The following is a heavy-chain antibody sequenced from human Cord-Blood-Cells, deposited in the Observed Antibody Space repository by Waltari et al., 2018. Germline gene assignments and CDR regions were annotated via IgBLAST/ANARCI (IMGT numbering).Heavy chain of an antibody. CDR3: ARGQWLRWQYYFDY. J-gene: IGHJ4*02. Sequence: QLQLHQCGAGLLTPSEPLSLTCAVYGVPLCGYYWRWILQAPAKGLEWIGEINHSGSTNYNPSLKSRVTISVDTSKNQFSLKLSSVTAADTAVYYCARGQWLRWQYYFDYWGQGTLVTVSS. D-gene: IGHD6-19*01. CDR2: INHSGST. V-gene: IGHV4-34*01. CDR1: GVPLCGYY.